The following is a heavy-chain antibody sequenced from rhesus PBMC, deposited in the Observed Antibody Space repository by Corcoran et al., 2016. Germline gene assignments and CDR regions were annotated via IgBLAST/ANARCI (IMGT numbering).Heavy chain of an antibody. CDR3: ASDRVGSAHLDY. J-gene: IGHJ4*01. V-gene: IGHV4-106*01. CDR2: IYWSGGST. D-gene: IGHD1-44*02. Sequence: QVQLQESGPGLVQPSDTLSITCAVSGGSFSADYYWSWIRQLPGKGLEWSGNIYWSGGSTNSNTSLKNRVTISIDTSKNQFSLKLSSVTAADTAGYYCASDRVGSAHLDYWGQGVLVTVSS. CDR1: GGSFSADYY.